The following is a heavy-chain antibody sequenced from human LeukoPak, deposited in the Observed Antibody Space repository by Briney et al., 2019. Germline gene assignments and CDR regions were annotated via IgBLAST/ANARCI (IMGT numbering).Heavy chain of an antibody. D-gene: IGHD6-13*01. J-gene: IGHJ5*02. CDR2: IYYSGST. CDR1: GGSFSGYY. Sequence: SETLSLTCAVYGGSFSGYYWGWIRQPPGKGLEWIGSIYYSGSTYYNPSLKSRVTISVDTSKNQFSLKLSSVTAADTAVYYCARHLKGLQLVNWFDPWGQGTLVTVSS. CDR3: ARHLKGLQLVNWFDP. V-gene: IGHV4-39*01.